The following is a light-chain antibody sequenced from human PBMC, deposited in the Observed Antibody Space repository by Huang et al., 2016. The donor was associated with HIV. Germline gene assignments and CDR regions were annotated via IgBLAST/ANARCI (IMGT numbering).Light chain of an antibody. V-gene: IGKV3-15*01. CDR3: QQYNNWPYT. CDR2: GAS. CDR1: QRVGSK. J-gene: IGKJ2*01. Sequence: DTVMTQTPATLSVSPGARATLPCRASQRVGSKLAWFQQKPGQAPRLLIHGASTRATVIPARFSGSGSGTEFTLTISSLQSEDFAVYYCQQYNNWPYTFGQGTKLEIK.